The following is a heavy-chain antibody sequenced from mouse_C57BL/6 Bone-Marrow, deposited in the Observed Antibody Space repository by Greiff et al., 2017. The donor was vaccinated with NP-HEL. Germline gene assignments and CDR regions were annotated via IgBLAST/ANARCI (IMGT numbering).Heavy chain of an antibody. CDR1: GFTFSSYA. J-gene: IGHJ3*01. V-gene: IGHV5S21*01. CDR3: TRGRGPFAY. Sequence: EVMLVESGEGLVKPGGSLKLSCAASGFTFSSYAMSWVRQTPEKRLEWVAYISSGGDYIYYADTVKGRFTISRDNARNTLYLHMSSLKSEDTAMYYCTRGRGPFAYWGQGTLVTVSA. CDR2: ISSGGDYI.